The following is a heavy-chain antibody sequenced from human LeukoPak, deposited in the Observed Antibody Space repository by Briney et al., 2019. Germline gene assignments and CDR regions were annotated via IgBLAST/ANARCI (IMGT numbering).Heavy chain of an antibody. J-gene: IGHJ6*02. Sequence: GGSLRLSCAASGFTFSSYWMHWVRQAPGKGLVWVSRINSDGSSTSYADSVKGRFTISRDNAKNTLYLQMNGLRAEDTAVYYCARRALYGSGSYYYYGMDVWGQGTTVTVSS. V-gene: IGHV3-74*01. CDR2: INSDGSST. CDR3: ARRALYGSGSYYYYGMDV. CDR1: GFTFSSYW. D-gene: IGHD3-10*01.